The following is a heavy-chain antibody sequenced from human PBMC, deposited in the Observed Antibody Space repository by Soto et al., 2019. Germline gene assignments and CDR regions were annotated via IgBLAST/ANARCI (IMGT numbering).Heavy chain of an antibody. CDR1: GFSFSSYN. D-gene: IGHD6-13*01. Sequence: EAQLVESGGGLVKPGGSLRLSCVASGFSFSSYNMNWVRQAPGKGLEWVSSITTSSSYMYYADSMKGRFTISRDNAKNSLYLQMNSLRAEDTAVYYCARDLSSSSSCLDSWGQGTLVTVSS. J-gene: IGHJ4*02. V-gene: IGHV3-21*01. CDR2: ITTSSSYM. CDR3: ARDLSSSSSCLDS.